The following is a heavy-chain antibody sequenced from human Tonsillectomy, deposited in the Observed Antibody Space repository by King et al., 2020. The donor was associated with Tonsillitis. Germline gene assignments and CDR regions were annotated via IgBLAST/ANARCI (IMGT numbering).Heavy chain of an antibody. V-gene: IGHV3-15*01. D-gene: IGHD2-8*01. CDR2: IKRQSEGVTT. Sequence: VQLVESGGGLVQPGGSLRLSCAASGFTFSDVWMTWARQAPGKGLEWVGRIKRQSEGVTTDYAAPVKGRFTISRDDSKNTVYLQMSSLKIEDTAIYYCGVGLGRTNGDYWGQGTLVTVSS. CDR1: GFTFSDVW. J-gene: IGHJ4*02. CDR3: GVGLGRTNGDY.